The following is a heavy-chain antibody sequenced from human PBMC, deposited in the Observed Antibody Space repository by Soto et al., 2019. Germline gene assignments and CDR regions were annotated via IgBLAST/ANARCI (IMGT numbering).Heavy chain of an antibody. CDR1: SRSMSSIGYY. Sequence: SETLSLTSTVSSRSMSSIGYYWSWIRQHPGKGLEWSGNVYISGSTDSNPSLKSRVTVSVDTSKNQFTLKLSSVTAAGTAVYYCAREKLGSGNEDAFDIWGQGTTVTVSS. CDR3: AREKLGSGNEDAFDI. D-gene: IGHD3-10*01. V-gene: IGHV4-31*03. CDR2: VYISGST. J-gene: IGHJ3*02.